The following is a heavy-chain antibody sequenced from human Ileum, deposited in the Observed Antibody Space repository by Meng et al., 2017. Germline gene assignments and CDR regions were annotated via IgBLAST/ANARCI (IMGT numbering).Heavy chain of an antibody. D-gene: IGHD2/OR15-2a*01. V-gene: IGHV3-23*01. J-gene: IGHJ4*02. CDR1: EFTFNNFG. Sequence: LESGGRWVQPGGSLTPSCVISEFTFNNFGMTWVRQTPGKGLEWVASLSASGRTPEYADSVKGRFTVSRDNSKNAIFLHMTNLRVADTALYSCAKGISVIPTAFDHWGQGTLVTVSS. CDR2: LSASGRTP. CDR3: AKGISVIPTAFDH.